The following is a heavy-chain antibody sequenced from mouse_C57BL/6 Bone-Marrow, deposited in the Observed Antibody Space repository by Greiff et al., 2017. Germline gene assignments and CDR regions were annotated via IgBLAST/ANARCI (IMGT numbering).Heavy chain of an antibody. J-gene: IGHJ2*01. CDR3: TRGGKTPFDY. CDR1: GYTFTDYE. Sequence: ESGAELVRPGASVTLSCKASGYTFTDYEMHWVKQTPVHGLEWIGAIDPETGGTAYNQKFKGKAILTADKSSSTAYMELRSLTSEDSAVYYCTRGGKTPFDYWGQGTTLTVSS. V-gene: IGHV1-15*01. CDR2: IDPETGGT.